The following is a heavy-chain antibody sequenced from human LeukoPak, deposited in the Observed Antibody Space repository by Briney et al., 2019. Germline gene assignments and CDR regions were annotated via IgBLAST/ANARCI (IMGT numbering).Heavy chain of an antibody. CDR3: ATGFRRGWYRGAFDI. D-gene: IGHD6-19*01. Sequence: ASVKVSCKASGGTFSSYTISWVRQAPGQGLEWMGLVDPEDGETIYAEKFQGRVTITADTSTDTAYMELSSLRSEDTAVYYCATGFRRGWYRGAFDIWGQGTMVTVSS. V-gene: IGHV1-69-2*01. CDR2: VDPEDGET. CDR1: GGTFSSYT. J-gene: IGHJ3*02.